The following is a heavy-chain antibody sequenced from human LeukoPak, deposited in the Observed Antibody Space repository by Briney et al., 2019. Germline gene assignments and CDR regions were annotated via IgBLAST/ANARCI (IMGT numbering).Heavy chain of an antibody. CDR2: INPNSGGT. Sequence: ASVKVSCKASGYTFTGYYMHWVRQAPGQGLEWMGWINPNSGGTNYAQKFQGRVTMTRDTSISTAYMELSRLRSDDTAVYYCARDCHGSGSYYMVYNWFDPWGQGTLVTVSS. CDR3: ARDCHGSGSYYMVYNWFDP. V-gene: IGHV1-2*02. J-gene: IGHJ5*02. D-gene: IGHD3-10*01. CDR1: GYTFTGYY.